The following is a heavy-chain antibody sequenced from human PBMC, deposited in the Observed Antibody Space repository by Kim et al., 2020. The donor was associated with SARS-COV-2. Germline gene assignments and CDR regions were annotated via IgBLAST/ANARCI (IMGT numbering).Heavy chain of an antibody. CDR3: ARLAGPMIVVVTYGYYFDY. D-gene: IGHD3-22*01. V-gene: IGHV3-11*01. CDR2: ISSSGSTL. CDR1: GFTFSDYY. J-gene: IGHJ4*02. Sequence: GGSLRLSCAASGFTFSDYYMSWIRQAPGKGLEWISYISSSGSTLYYADSVKGRFTISRDNAKNSLYLQMNSLRAEDTAVYYCARLAGPMIVVVTYGYYFDYWGPGTLVTVSS.